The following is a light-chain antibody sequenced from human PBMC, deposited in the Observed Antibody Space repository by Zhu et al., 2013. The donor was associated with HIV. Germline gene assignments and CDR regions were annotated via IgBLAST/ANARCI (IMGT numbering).Light chain of an antibody. CDR2: AAS. V-gene: IGKV1-6*01. CDR1: EDIRID. J-gene: IGKJ2*03. CDR3: LQDYYYPLYS. Sequence: AIQMTQSPSSLSASVGDRVTITCRASEDIRIDLGWFQQRPGKAPKLLIYAASSLHSGVPSRFSGSGSGTDFTLTISSLQPEDFATYYCLQDYYYPLYSFGQGTKLEIK.